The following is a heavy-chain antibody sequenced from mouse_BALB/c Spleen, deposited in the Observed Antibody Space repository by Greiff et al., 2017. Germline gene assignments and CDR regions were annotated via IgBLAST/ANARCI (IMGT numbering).Heavy chain of an antibody. J-gene: IGHJ3*01. CDR2: IYPGNSDT. V-gene: IGHV1-5*01. Sequence: VQLQQSGTVLARPGASVKMSCKASGYSFTSYWMHWVKQRPGQGLEWIGAIYPGNSDTSYNQKFKGKAKLTAVTSASTAYMELSSLTNEDSAVYYCTRLGGNYPWCAYWGQGTLVTVSA. CDR1: GYSFTSYW. D-gene: IGHD2-1*01. CDR3: TRLGGNYPWCAY.